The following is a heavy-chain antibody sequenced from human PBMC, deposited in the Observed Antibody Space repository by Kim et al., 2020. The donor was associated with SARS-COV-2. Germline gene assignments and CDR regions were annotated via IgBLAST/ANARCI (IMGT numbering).Heavy chain of an antibody. CDR1: GFTFSSYG. CDR3: ARVPRYYYGSGYLVDY. D-gene: IGHD3-10*01. CDR2: ISYDGSNK. J-gene: IGHJ4*02. V-gene: IGHV3-33*05. Sequence: GGSLRLSCAASGFTFSSYGMHWVRQAPGKGLEWVAVISYDGSNKYYADSVKGRFTISRDNSKNTLYLQMNSLRAEDTAVYYCARVPRYYYGSGYLVDYWGQGTLVTVSS.